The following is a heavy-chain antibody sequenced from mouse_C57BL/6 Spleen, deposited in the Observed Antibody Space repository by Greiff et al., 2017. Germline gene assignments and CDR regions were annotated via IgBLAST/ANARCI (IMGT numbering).Heavy chain of an antibody. D-gene: IGHD2-10*01. Sequence: VMLVESGPGLVQPSQSLSITCTVSGFSLTSYGVHWVRQPPGKGLEWLGVIWSGGSTDYNAAFISRLSISKDNSKSQVFFKMNSLQADDTAIYYCAKMAYYGPGAFDYWGQGTTLTVSS. CDR3: AKMAYYGPGAFDY. V-gene: IGHV2-4*01. J-gene: IGHJ2*01. CDR1: GFSLTSYG. CDR2: IWSGGST.